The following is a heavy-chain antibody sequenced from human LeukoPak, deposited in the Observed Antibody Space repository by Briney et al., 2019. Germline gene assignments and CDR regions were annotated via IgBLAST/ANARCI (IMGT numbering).Heavy chain of an antibody. CDR3: ARERDGYNYYGMDV. CDR1: GGSIGHY. J-gene: IGHJ6*02. D-gene: IGHD5-24*01. CDR2: IYYSGSA. V-gene: IGHV4-59*11. Sequence: SETLSLTCTVSGGSIGHYWSWIRQPPGKGLESIGYIYYSGSANYNPSLESRATISVDTSKNHFSLKLSSVTAADTAVYYCARERDGYNYYGMDVWGQGTTVTVSS.